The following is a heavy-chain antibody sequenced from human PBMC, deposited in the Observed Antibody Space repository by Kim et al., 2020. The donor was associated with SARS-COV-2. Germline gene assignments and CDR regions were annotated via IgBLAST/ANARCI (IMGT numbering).Heavy chain of an antibody. CDR2: ISGSGTT. Sequence: GGSLRLSCAASGFPFNSYAMIWVRQAPGKGLEWVSGISGSGTTYYADSVKGRFTISRDNSKNTLYLQMNSLRAEDTAIYYCAKDRLEGRPHFFDYWGQGTLVTVSS. J-gene: IGHJ4*02. V-gene: IGHV3-23*01. CDR3: AKDRLEGRPHFFDY. D-gene: IGHD1-1*01. CDR1: GFPFNSYA.